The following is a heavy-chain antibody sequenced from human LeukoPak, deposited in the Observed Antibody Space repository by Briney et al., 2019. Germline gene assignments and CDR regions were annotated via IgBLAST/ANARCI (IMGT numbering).Heavy chain of an antibody. V-gene: IGHV3-33*01. J-gene: IGHJ4*02. CDR2: IWYDGSNK. Sequence: GGSLRLSCAASGFTFSSYGMHWVRQAPGKGLEWVAVIWYDGSNKYYADSVKGRFTISRDNSKNTLYLQMNSLRAEDTAVYYCDRALYGEERLDYWGQGTLVTVSS. D-gene: IGHD4-17*01. CDR1: GFTFSSYG. CDR3: DRALYGEERLDY.